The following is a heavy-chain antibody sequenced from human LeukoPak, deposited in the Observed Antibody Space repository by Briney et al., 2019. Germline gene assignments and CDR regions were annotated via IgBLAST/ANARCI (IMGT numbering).Heavy chain of an antibody. D-gene: IGHD3-3*01. Sequence: PGGSLRLSCAASGFTFSSFGMSWVRQAPGQGLESVSGITGRAGDTFYADFVKGRFTIARDNSKNILYLQMSSLKVEDTAVYYCAKFPYHDVFGWFDPWGQGTLVIVSS. CDR1: GFTFSSFG. J-gene: IGHJ5*02. V-gene: IGHV3-23*01. CDR2: ITGRAGDT. CDR3: AKFPYHDVFGWFDP.